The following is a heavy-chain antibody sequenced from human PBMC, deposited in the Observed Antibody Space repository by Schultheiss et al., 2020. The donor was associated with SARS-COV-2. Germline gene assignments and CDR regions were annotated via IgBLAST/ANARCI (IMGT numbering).Heavy chain of an antibody. Sequence: LSLTCAASGFTFSSYAMSWVRQAPGKGLEWVSAISGSGGSTYYADSVKGRFTISRDNSKNTLYLQMNSLRAEDTAVYYCAKDVKRTGSAPDYWGQGTLVTVSS. CDR2: ISGSGGST. CDR3: AKDVKRTGSAPDY. CDR1: GFTFSSYA. V-gene: IGHV3-23*01. J-gene: IGHJ4*02. D-gene: IGHD1-26*01.